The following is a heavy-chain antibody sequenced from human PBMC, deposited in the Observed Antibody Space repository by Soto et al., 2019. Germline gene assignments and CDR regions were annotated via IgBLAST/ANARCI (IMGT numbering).Heavy chain of an antibody. CDR1: GGSFSGYY. D-gene: IGHD6-6*01. J-gene: IGHJ5*02. V-gene: IGHV4-34*01. CDR3: ARRWSIAARPSWFDP. CDR2: INHSGST. Sequence: QVPLQQWGAGLLKPSETLSLTCAVYGGSFSGYYWSWIRQPPGKGLEWIGEINHSGSTNYNPSLKSRVTISVDPSKNQFSLKLSSVTAADTAVYYCARRWSIAARPSWFDPWGQGTLVTVSS.